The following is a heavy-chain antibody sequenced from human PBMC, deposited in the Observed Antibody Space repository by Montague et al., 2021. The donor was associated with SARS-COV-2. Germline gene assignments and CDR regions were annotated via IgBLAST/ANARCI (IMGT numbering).Heavy chain of an antibody. CDR2: IPNSGDST. J-gene: IGHJ6*02. V-gene: IGHV3-23*01. CDR1: RFPFISFG. D-gene: IGHD2-2*02. CDR3: ARHGSCSSTTCNIVYYGTDV. Sequence: CRRLSCAASRFPFISFGMSWVRQAPGKGLEWVSSIPNSGDSTYYADSVEGRFTISGDNSKYTLYLQMSSLRAEDTAVYYCARHGSCSSTTCNIVYYGTDVWGQGTTVTVSS.